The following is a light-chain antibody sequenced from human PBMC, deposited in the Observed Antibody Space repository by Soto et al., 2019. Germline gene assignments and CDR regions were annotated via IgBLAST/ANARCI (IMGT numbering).Light chain of an antibody. CDR3: CSYAASSTHVV. CDR1: SSDVGSYNL. Sequence: QSALTQPASVSGSPGQSITISCTGTSSDVGSYNLVSWYQQHPGKAPKLMIYEGSKRPSGVSNRFSGSKSGNTASLTISGLQAEDEADDYCCSYAASSTHVVFGGGTKLTVL. J-gene: IGLJ2*01. V-gene: IGLV2-23*01. CDR2: EGS.